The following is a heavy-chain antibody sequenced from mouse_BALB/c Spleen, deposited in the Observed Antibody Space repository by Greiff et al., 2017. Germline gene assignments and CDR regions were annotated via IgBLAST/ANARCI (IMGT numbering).Heavy chain of an antibody. Sequence: QVHVKQSGAELAKPGASVKMSCKASGYTFTSYWMHWVKQRPGQGLEWIGYINPSTGYTEYNQKFKDKATLTADKSSSTAYMQLSSLTSEDSAVYYCARNWPGAMDYWGQGTSVTVSS. CDR2: INPSTGYT. J-gene: IGHJ4*01. CDR3: ARNWPGAMDY. D-gene: IGHD4-1*01. CDR1: GYTFTSYW. V-gene: IGHV1-7*01.